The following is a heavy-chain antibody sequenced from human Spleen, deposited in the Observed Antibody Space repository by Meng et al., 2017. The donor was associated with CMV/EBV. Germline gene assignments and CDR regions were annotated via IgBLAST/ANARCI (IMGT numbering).Heavy chain of an antibody. D-gene: IGHD3-16*01. CDR1: GGSISSHY. J-gene: IGHJ5*02. CDR3: ARGKFEGWFDP. V-gene: IGHV4-34*01. CDR2: INHSGST. Sequence: VHVVVSGPGRVKPSALLALTCPVSGGSISSHYWSWNRQPPGKGLEWIGEINHSGSTNYNPSLKSRVTISVDTSKNQFSLKLSSVTAADTAVYYCARGKFEGWFDPWGQGTLVTVSS.